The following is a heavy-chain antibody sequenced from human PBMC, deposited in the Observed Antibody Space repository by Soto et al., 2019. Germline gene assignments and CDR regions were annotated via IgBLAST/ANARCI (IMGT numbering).Heavy chain of an antibody. J-gene: IGHJ4*02. CDR1: GYTFIGYY. D-gene: IGHD6-6*01. CDR2: INPNSGEV. CDR3: ARDSRPLWYFDY. V-gene: IGHV1-2*06. Sequence: ASVKVSCKASGYTFIGYYIHWVRQAPGQGLEWMGRINPNSGEVTYGETFQGRVTMTRDTSNNTAYMELSRLRSDDTAVYYCARDSRPLWYFDYWGQGTLVTVSS.